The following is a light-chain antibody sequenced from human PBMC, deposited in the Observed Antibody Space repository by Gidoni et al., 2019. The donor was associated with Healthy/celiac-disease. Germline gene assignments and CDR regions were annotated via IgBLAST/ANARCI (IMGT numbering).Light chain of an antibody. J-gene: IGLJ1*01. Sequence: HPVLPQPPSASASLGASVTLTFTLSSGYSNYQVDWYQQRPGKGPRVVMRGGTGGIVGSKGDGIPDRFSVLGSGLNRYLTIKNIQEEDESDYHCGADHGSGSNFVYVFGTGTKVTVL. CDR1: SGYSNYQ. CDR2: GGTGGIVG. V-gene: IGLV9-49*01. CDR3: GADHGSGSNFVYV.